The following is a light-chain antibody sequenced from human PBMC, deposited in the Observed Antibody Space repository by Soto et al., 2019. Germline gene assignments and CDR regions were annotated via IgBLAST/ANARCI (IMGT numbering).Light chain of an antibody. J-gene: IGLJ2*01. V-gene: IGLV4-69*01. Sequence: QPVLTQSPSASASLGASVKLTCTLSSGHRSYAIAWHQQQPEKGPRYLMKVNSDGSHSKGDGIPDRLSGSSSGAERYLTISSLQSEDEADYYCQTWGTDIHVVFGGGTKLTVL. CDR1: SGHRSYA. CDR3: QTWGTDIHVV. CDR2: VNSDGSH.